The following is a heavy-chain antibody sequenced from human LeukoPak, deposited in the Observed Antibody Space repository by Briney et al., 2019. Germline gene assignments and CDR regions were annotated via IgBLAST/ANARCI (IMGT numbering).Heavy chain of an antibody. Sequence: SETLSLTCTVSGGSISSGGYYWSWTRQPPGKGLEWIGYIYHSGSTYYNPSLKSRVTISVDRSKNQFSLKLSSVTAADTAVYYCATSNYDFWSGFDYWGQGTLVTVSS. CDR3: ATSNYDFWSGFDY. V-gene: IGHV4-30-2*01. J-gene: IGHJ4*02. CDR1: GGSISSGGYY. CDR2: IYHSGST. D-gene: IGHD3-3*01.